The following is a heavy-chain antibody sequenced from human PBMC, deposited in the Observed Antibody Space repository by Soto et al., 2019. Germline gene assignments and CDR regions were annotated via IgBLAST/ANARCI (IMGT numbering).Heavy chain of an antibody. CDR1: GFTVSSNY. Sequence: GGSLRLSCAASGFTVSSNYISWVRQAPGKGLEWVSHISGTGVYIHYADAVKGRFTISRDNAKSSVYLQMNSLRAEDTAVYYCAREGALKPFSSWGQGALVTVSS. J-gene: IGHJ5*02. CDR2: ISGTGVYI. CDR3: AREGALKPFSS. V-gene: IGHV3-21*01.